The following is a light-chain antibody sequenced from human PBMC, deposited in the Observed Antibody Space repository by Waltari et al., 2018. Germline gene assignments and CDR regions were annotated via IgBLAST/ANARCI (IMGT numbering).Light chain of an antibody. V-gene: IGLV1-47*01. J-gene: IGLJ3*02. CDR3: AAFDDSLNGWV. Sequence: QSMLTPPSSPSGAPGQRVTIPCSGSSSNIGSNYVYWYQRLPGTAPKLLIYRNNQRPSGVPDRFSGSKSGTSASLAISGLRSEDEADYYCAAFDDSLNGWVFGGGTKLTVL. CDR1: SSNIGSNY. CDR2: RNN.